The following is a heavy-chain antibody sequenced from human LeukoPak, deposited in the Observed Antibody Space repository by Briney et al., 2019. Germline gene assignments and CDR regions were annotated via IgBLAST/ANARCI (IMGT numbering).Heavy chain of an antibody. CDR2: VSYNGIT. Sequence: SETLSLTCTVSGDSVSSSDYYWVWLRQAPGKGLEWIGTVSYNGITYYPPSLQSRLSISIDTPKNQFSLTLTSVTAADTAVYYCASSSSWYRFDFWGQGTLVTVSS. V-gene: IGHV4-39*01. CDR1: GDSVSSSDYY. J-gene: IGHJ5*01. D-gene: IGHD6-13*01. CDR3: ASSSSWYRFDF.